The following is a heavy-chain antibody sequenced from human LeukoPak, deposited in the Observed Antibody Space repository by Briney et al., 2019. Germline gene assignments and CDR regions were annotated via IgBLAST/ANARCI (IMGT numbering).Heavy chain of an antibody. CDR2: ISSSSSYI. CDR1: GFTFSSYS. V-gene: IGHV3-21*01. Sequence: GGSLRLSCAASGFTFSSYSMNWVRQAPGKGLEWVSSISSSSSYIYYADSVKGRFTISRVNAKNSLYLQMNSLRAEDTAVYYCARDRSGSSCDPWGQGTLVTVSS. D-gene: IGHD1-26*01. CDR3: ARDRSGSSCDP. J-gene: IGHJ5*02.